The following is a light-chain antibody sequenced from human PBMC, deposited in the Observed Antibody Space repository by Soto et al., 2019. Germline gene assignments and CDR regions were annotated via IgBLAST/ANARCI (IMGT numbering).Light chain of an antibody. CDR1: QSVSSSY. V-gene: IGKV3-20*01. Sequence: EIVLTQSPGTLSLSPGERATLSCRASQSVSSSYLAWYQQKPGQAPRLLIYGASSRATGIPDRFSGSGSGTDFTLTISRLEPEDFAVYYCQQYGSSQPPWTFGQGTKVDIK. CDR2: GAS. J-gene: IGKJ1*01. CDR3: QQYGSSQPPWT.